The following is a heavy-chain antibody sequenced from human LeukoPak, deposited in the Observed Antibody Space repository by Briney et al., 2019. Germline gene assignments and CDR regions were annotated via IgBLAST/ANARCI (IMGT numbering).Heavy chain of an antibody. CDR3: ARVSAMVRGVIINSGWFDP. CDR2: IYDSGST. J-gene: IGHJ5*02. CDR1: GGSFSIPDYTYY. V-gene: IGHV4-39*07. D-gene: IGHD3-10*01. Sequence: SETLSLTCTISGGSFSIPDYTYYWGWIRQPPGKGLEWIGSIYDSGSTYYNSSLKSRVTISLDTSKNLFSLKLTSVTAADTAVYYRARVSAMVRGVIINSGWFDPWGQGTLVTVSS.